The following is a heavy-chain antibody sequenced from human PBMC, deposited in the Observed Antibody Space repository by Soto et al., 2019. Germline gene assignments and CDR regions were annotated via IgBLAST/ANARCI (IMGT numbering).Heavy chain of an antibody. D-gene: IGHD2-21*02. J-gene: IGHJ4*02. CDR2: IVVGSGNT. CDR3: ARDGVLLGFDY. CDR1: GFTFTSSA. V-gene: IGHV1-58*01. Sequence: SVKVSCKASGFTFTSSAVQWVRQARGQRLEWIGWIVVGSGNTNYAQKFQERVTITRDMSTSTAYMELRSLKSDDTAVYYCARDGVLLGFDYCGQGTLVTVSS.